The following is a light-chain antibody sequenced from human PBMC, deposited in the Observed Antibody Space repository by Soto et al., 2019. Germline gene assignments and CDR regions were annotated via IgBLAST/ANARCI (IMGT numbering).Light chain of an antibody. V-gene: IGLV2-8*01. CDR2: EVS. J-gene: IGLJ3*02. CDR1: SSDVGGYNY. CDR3: TSYAGDTSLGV. Sequence: QSALTQPPSASGSPGQSVTISCTGTSSDVGGYNYVSWYQQHPGKAPKHMIYEVSKRPSGVPDRFSGSKSGNTASLTDSGLQAEDEADCYCTSYAGDTSLGVLGGGTKLTVL.